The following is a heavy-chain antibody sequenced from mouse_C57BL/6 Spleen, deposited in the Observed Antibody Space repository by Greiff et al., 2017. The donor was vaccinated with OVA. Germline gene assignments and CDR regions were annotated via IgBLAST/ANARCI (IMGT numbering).Heavy chain of an antibody. Sequence: VQLQQSGAELVKPGASVKLSCTASGFNIKDYYMHWVKQRTEQGLEWIGRIDPEDGENKYAPKFQGKATITADTSSNKAYLQLSSLTSEDTAVYYCARPYYCGTHWFAYWGQGTLVTVSA. J-gene: IGHJ3*01. CDR3: ARPYYCGTHWFAY. CDR1: GFNIKDYY. D-gene: IGHD1-1*01. CDR2: IDPEDGEN. V-gene: IGHV14-2*01.